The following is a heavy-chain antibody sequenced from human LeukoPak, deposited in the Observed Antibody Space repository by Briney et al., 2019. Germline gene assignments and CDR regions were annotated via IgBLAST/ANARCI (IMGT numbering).Heavy chain of an antibody. V-gene: IGHV3-23*01. J-gene: IGHJ4*02. CDR2: ISGSSGLT. Sequence: GGSLRLSFADSGFTFRNSDMSWVRQAPGRGLEWFSAISGSSGLTYYADSMKGRFTISRDNSKNTLFLQMNSLRAEDTAVYYCARRGESASYGDYRFDYWGQGTLVTVSS. D-gene: IGHD4-17*01. CDR3: ARRGESASYGDYRFDY. CDR1: GFTFRNSD.